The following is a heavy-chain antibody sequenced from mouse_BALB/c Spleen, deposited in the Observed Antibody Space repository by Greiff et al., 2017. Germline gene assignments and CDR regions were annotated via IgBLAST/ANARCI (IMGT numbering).Heavy chain of an antibody. Sequence: EVKVEESGGGLVKPGGSLKLSCAASGFTFSSYAMSWVRQTPEKRLEWVATISSGGSYTYYPDSVKGRFTISRDNAKNTLYLQMSSLRSEDTAMYYCARRVEGYAMDYWGQGTAVTVSS. CDR3: ARRVEGYAMDY. CDR1: GFTFSSYA. D-gene: IGHD1-3*01. J-gene: IGHJ4*01. CDR2: ISSGGSYT. V-gene: IGHV5-9-3*01.